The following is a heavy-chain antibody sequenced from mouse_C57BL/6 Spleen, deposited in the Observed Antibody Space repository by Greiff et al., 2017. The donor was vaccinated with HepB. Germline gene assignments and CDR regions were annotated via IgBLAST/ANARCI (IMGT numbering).Heavy chain of an antibody. CDR1: GYAFSSSW. J-gene: IGHJ2*01. CDR3: AKEVYYGNSDY. Sequence: VQLQQSGPELVKPGASVKISCKASGYAFSSSWMNWVKQRPGKGLEWIGRIYPGDGDTNYNGKFKGKATLTADKSSSTAYMQLSSLTSEDSAVYFCAKEVYYGNSDYWGQGTTLTVSS. CDR2: IYPGDGDT. D-gene: IGHD2-1*01. V-gene: IGHV1-82*01.